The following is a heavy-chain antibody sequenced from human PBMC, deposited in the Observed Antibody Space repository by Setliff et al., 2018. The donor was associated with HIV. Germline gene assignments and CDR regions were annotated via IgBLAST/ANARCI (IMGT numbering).Heavy chain of an antibody. CDR1: GVSVRSGYYY. J-gene: IGHJ4*02. V-gene: IGHV4-61*09. D-gene: IGHD3-16*01. CDR2: IYTSGST. Sequence: KASETLYLTCNVSGVSVRSGYYYWSWVRQPAGKGLEWIGHIYTSGSTNYNLAITSRVTISLQTSKHQFFLNMQSVTAADTAVYWCARAEVVGGRLSYYFDHWGQGALVTVSS. CDR3: ARAEVVGGRLSYYFDH.